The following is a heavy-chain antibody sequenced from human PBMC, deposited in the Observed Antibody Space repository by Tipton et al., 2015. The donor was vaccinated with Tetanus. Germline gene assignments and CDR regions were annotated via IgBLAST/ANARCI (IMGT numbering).Heavy chain of an antibody. CDR1: GGSISSYY. V-gene: IGHV4-59*01. Sequence: GLVKPSEALSLTCTVSGGSISSYYWTWIRQPPGRGLEWIGYVHYSGSTNYSPSLRSRVTLSVDTSKNQFSLKLSSVTAAGTAVYYCARIGWLQQNKPAFDIWGQGTVVTVSS. CDR3: ARIGWLQQNKPAFDI. D-gene: IGHD6-19*01. J-gene: IGHJ3*02. CDR2: VHYSGST.